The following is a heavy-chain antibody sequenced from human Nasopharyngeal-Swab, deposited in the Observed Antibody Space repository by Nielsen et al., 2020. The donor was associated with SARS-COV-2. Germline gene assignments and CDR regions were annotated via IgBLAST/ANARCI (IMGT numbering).Heavy chain of an antibody. CDR2: IKHDGSQK. CDR1: GFTFSSYW. Sequence: GESLKISCAASGFTFSSYWMTWVRQAPGKGLEWVANIKHDGSQKYYVDSVKGRFSISRDTSKNTLYLQMNSLRAEDTAVYYCAKDRGRGYSGYDLSGAFDIWGQGTMVTVSS. D-gene: IGHD5-12*01. J-gene: IGHJ3*02. CDR3: AKDRGRGYSGYDLSGAFDI. V-gene: IGHV3-7*01.